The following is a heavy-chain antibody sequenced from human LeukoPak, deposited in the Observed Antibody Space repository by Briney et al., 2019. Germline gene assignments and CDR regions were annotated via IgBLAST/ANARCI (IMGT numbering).Heavy chain of an antibody. J-gene: IGHJ5*02. D-gene: IGHD2-2*01. CDR3: ARLADCSSTSCPNNWFDP. V-gene: IGHV5-51*01. CDR2: IYPGDSDT. Sequence: GESLKISCKGSGYSFTSYWIGWVRQMPGKGLEWMGIIYPGDSDTGYSPSFQGQVTISADKSISTAYLQWSSLKASDTAMYYCARLADCSSTSCPNNWFDPWGQGTLVTVSS. CDR1: GYSFTSYW.